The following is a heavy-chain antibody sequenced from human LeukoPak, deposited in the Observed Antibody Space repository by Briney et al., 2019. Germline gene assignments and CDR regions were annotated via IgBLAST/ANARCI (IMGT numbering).Heavy chain of an antibody. CDR3: ARDGSDYLTHDAFDI. V-gene: IGHV4-31*03. Sequence: SETLSLTCTVSGGSISSGGYYWSWIRQHPGKGLEWIGYIYYSGSTYYNPSLKSRVTISVDTSKNQFSLKLSSVTAADTAVYYCARDGSDYLTHDAFDIWGQGTMVTVSS. J-gene: IGHJ3*02. CDR2: IYYSGST. D-gene: IGHD4-17*01. CDR1: GGSISSGGYY.